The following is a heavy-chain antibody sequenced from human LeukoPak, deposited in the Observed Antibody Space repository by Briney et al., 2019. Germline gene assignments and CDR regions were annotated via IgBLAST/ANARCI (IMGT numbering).Heavy chain of an antibody. J-gene: IGHJ4*02. Sequence: SVKVSCKASGYTFTSYDINWVRQAPGQGLEWMGGIIPRLGTTKYIEKFQGRITITTDESTTTAYMELTSLRSEDTAVYYCAADGTDWGQGTLVTVSS. CDR3: AADGTD. CDR2: IIPRLGTT. CDR1: GYTFTSYD. V-gene: IGHV1-69*05.